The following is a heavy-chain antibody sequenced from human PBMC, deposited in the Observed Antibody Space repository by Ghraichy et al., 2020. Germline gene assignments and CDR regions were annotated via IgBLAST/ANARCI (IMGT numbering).Heavy chain of an antibody. J-gene: IGHJ4*02. CDR3: ARARIAVAGSVDY. CDR2: IYYSGST. CDR1: GGSISSYY. Sequence: SQTLSLTCTVSGGSISSYYWSWIRQPPGKGLEWIGYIYYSGSTNYNPSLKSRVTISVDTSKNQFSLKLSSVTAADTAVYYCARARIAVAGSVDYWGQGTLVTVSS. V-gene: IGHV4-59*01. D-gene: IGHD6-19*01.